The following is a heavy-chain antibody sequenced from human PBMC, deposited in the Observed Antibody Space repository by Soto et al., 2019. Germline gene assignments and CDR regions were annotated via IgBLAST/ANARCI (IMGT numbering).Heavy chain of an antibody. V-gene: IGHV4-31*03. CDR1: GASISSRGFY. D-gene: IGHD4-17*01. CDR3: ARQSTVTGSYYFDS. Sequence: QVQLQESGPGLVKPSQTLSLTCPVSGASISSRGFYWTWIRQLPGKGLEWIGYISYSGSTNYSPSLKSRLNISIDTSDNHFSLKLTSVTAADTAVYYCARQSTVTGSYYFDSWGQGTLVTVAT. J-gene: IGHJ4*02. CDR2: ISYSGST.